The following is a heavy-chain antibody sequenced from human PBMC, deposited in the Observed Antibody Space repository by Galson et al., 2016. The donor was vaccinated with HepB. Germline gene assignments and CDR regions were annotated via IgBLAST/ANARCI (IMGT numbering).Heavy chain of an antibody. CDR1: GDSTTNDY. D-gene: IGHD3-10*01. Sequence: SETLSLTCTVSGDSTTNDYWSWIWIRQPPGKGLEWIGYVHFSGRTDYSPSLKSRVTISLDISNNQFSLRLKSVTAADTAIYFCARHIHSGGHEYWGQGTLVTVSS. CDR3: ARHIHSGGHEY. J-gene: IGHJ4*02. V-gene: IGHV4-59*08. CDR2: VHFSGRT.